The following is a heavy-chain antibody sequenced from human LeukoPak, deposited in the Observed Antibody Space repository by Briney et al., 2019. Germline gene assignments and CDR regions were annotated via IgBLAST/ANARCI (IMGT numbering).Heavy chain of an antibody. J-gene: IGHJ4*02. Sequence: GGSLRLSCAASGFTFSSYAMSWVRQAPGKGLKWASDISGSGGSTYYADSVKGRFTISRDNSKNTLYLQMNSLRAEDTAVYYCAKDQHYDILTSAIDYWGQGTLVTVSS. CDR3: AKDQHYDILTSAIDY. D-gene: IGHD3-9*01. CDR1: GFTFSSYA. V-gene: IGHV3-23*01. CDR2: ISGSGGST.